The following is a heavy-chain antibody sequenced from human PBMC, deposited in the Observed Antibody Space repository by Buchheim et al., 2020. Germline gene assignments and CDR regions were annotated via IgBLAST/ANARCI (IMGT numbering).Heavy chain of an antibody. CDR2: ISSSSSYI. CDR3: ASDSPKRWPKPVDYYYYGMDV. Sequence: EVQLVESGGGLVKPGGSLRLSCAASGFTFSSYSMNWVRQAPGKGLEWVSSISSSSSYIYYADSVKGRFTISRDNAKNSLYLQMNSLRAEDTAVYYCASDSPKRWPKPVDYYYYGMDVWGQGTT. CDR1: GFTFSSYS. D-gene: IGHD5-24*01. V-gene: IGHV3-21*01. J-gene: IGHJ6*02.